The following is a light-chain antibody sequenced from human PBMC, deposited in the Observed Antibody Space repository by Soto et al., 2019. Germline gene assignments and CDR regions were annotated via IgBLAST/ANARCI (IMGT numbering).Light chain of an antibody. CDR2: AAS. J-gene: IGKJ5*01. V-gene: IGKV1-39*01. CDR1: QSISSY. Sequence: DIQMTHSPSSLSASVGDGVTVTCQASQSISSYLNWYQQKPGKAPKLLIYAASSLQSGVPSRFSGSGSGTDFTLTISSLQPEDFATYYCQKSYSTPLNFGQGTRREIK. CDR3: QKSYSTPLN.